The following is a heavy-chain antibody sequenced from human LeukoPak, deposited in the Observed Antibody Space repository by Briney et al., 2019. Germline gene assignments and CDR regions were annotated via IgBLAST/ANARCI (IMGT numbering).Heavy chain of an antibody. CDR1: GFTFSSYA. CDR3: AKDPEAFPSSFDY. Sequence: QPGRSLRLSCAASGFTFSSYAMSWVRQAPGKGLEWVSAISGSGGSTYYADSVKGRFTISRDNSKNTLYLQMNSLRAEDTAVYYCAKDPEAFPSSFDYWGQGTLVTVSS. J-gene: IGHJ4*02. V-gene: IGHV3-23*01. CDR2: ISGSGGST.